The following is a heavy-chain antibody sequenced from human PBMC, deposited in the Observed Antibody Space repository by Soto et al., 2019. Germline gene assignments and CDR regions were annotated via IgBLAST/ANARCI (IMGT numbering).Heavy chain of an antibody. CDR2: ISYDGSNK. CDR1: GFTFSSYG. V-gene: IGHV3-30*18. Sequence: QVQLVESGGGVVQPGRSLRLSCAASGFTFSSYGMHWVRQAPGKGLEWVAVISYDGSNKYYADSVKGRFTISRDNSKNTLYLQMNSLRAEDTAVYYCAKDHYYDSLRFDYWGQGTLVTVSS. D-gene: IGHD3-22*01. J-gene: IGHJ4*02. CDR3: AKDHYYDSLRFDY.